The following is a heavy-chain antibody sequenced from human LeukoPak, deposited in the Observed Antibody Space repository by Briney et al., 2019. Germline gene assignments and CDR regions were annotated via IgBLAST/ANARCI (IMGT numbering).Heavy chain of an antibody. D-gene: IGHD6-13*01. V-gene: IGHV4-59*01. CDR1: GGSTSSYY. CDR3: ARGYSSSWYSN. Sequence: SETLSLTCTVSGGSTSSYYWSWIRQPPGKGLEWIGYIYYSGNTNYNPSLKSRVTISVDTSKNQFSLKLSSVTAADTAVYYCARGYSSSWYSNWGQGTLVTVSS. J-gene: IGHJ4*02. CDR2: IYYSGNT.